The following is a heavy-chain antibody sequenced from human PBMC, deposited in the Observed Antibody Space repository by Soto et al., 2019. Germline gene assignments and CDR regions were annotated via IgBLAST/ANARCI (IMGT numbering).Heavy chain of an antibody. D-gene: IGHD2-8*01. Sequence: QVHLQESGPGLVKPAETLSLTCTVSGDSISNVYWSWIRQPAGKGLESMGRVSASARTNYNPALKSRVTMAQDTSKNHFSLRMTFVSDADTSVYFCAPGMGRYLDLWGRVTLVIVSS. V-gene: IGHV4-4*07. J-gene: IGHJ2*01. CDR2: VSASART. CDR1: GDSISNVY. CDR3: APGMGRYLDL.